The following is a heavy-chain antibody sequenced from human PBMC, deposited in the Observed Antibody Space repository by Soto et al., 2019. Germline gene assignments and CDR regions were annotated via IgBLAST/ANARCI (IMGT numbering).Heavy chain of an antibody. D-gene: IGHD3-3*01. CDR3: ARGARFLEWLLPNSHYYGMDV. V-gene: IGHV1-69*13. CDR2: IIPIFGTA. Sequence: SVKVSCKASGGTFSSYAISWVRQAPGQGLEWTGGIIPIFGTANYAQKFQGRVTITADESTSTAYMELSSLRSEDTAVYYCARGARFLEWLLPNSHYYGMDVWGQGTTVTVSS. J-gene: IGHJ6*02. CDR1: GGTFSSYA.